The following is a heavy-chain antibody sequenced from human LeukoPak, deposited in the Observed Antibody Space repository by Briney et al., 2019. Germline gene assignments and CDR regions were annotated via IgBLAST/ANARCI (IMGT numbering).Heavy chain of an antibody. CDR2: ISYSGST. Sequence: PSETLSLTCTVSGGSISSSNYYWGWIRQPPGKGLEWIGSISYSGSTYYNPSLKSRVTISVDTSKNQFSLKLSSVTAADTAVYYCAREGYSSGYRENDAFDIWGQGTMVTVSS. CDR3: AREGYSSGYRENDAFDI. D-gene: IGHD2-15*01. V-gene: IGHV4-39*07. J-gene: IGHJ3*02. CDR1: GGSISSSNYY.